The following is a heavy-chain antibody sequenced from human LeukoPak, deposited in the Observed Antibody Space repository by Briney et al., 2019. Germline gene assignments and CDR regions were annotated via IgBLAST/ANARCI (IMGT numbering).Heavy chain of an antibody. CDR3: ATRLYLTVINPLDAFDI. CDR1: GGSISSSNW. Sequence: RPSETLSLTCAVSGGSISSSNWWSWVRQPPGKGLEWIGEIYHSGSTNYNPSLKSRVTISVDKSKNQFSLKLSSVTAADTAVYYCATRLYLTVINPLDAFDIWGQGTMVTVSS. D-gene: IGHD2-21*02. CDR2: IYHSGST. V-gene: IGHV4-4*02. J-gene: IGHJ3*02.